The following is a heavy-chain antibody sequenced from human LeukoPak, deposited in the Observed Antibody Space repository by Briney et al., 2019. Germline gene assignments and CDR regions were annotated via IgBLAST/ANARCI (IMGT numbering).Heavy chain of an antibody. CDR2: MNQGGSVQ. CDR3: AREAYSNYGY. Sequence: GGSLRLSCAASGFTFRSYWMSWVRQAPGKGLEWVANMNQGGSVQYYMDSVKGRFTISRDNSKNTLYLQMNSLRAEDTAVYYCAREAYSNYGYWGQGTLVTVSS. CDR1: GFTFRSYW. J-gene: IGHJ4*02. D-gene: IGHD4-11*01. V-gene: IGHV3-7*03.